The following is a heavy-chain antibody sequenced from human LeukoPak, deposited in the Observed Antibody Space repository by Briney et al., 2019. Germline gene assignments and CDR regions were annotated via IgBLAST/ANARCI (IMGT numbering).Heavy chain of an antibody. CDR3: ARSIGGVVVMPCDY. Sequence: PSETLSLTCTVSGGSISSSSYYWGWIRQPPGKGLEWIGSIYHSGSRSTYYNPSLKSLGSISVDTSKNQFSLELSSVTAADTAVYYCARSIGGVVVMPCDYWGQGTLVTVSS. V-gene: IGHV4-39*07. CDR1: GGSISSSSYY. J-gene: IGHJ4*02. CDR2: IYHSGSRST. D-gene: IGHD3-22*01.